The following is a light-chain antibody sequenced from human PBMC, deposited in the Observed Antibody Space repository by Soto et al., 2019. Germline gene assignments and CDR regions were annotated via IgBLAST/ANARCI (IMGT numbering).Light chain of an antibody. CDR2: KVY. Sequence: DVVISPSTRSLPVTLGPPASISCRSNQSLVHSDGIAYFSWFQQRPGRSPRRLIYKVYNWESGVKARFSGSGSGNDFAMKIRRVEAEDVAVYYCMKGTHWPINFGNGKQREIK. J-gene: IGKJ5*01. CDR3: MKGTHWPIN. CDR1: QSLVHSDGIAY. V-gene: IGKV2-30*02.